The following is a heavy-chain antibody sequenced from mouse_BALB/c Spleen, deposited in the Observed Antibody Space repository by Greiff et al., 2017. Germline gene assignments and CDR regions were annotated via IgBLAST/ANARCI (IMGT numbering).Heavy chain of an antibody. J-gene: IGHJ2*01. Sequence: EVQLQESGAELVKPGASVKLSCTASGFNIKDTYMHWVKQRPEQGLEWIGRIDPANGNTKYDPKFQGKATITADTSSNTAYLQLSSLTSEDTAVYYCAREGITTVVADYWGQGTTLTVSS. CDR2: IDPANGNT. CDR1: GFNIKDTY. D-gene: IGHD1-1*01. V-gene: IGHV14-3*02. CDR3: AREGITTVVADY.